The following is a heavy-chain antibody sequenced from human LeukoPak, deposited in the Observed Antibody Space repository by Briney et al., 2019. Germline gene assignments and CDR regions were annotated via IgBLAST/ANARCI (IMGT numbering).Heavy chain of an antibody. D-gene: IGHD2-8*01. V-gene: IGHV4-59*08. CDR1: GASFSSNY. Sequence: SETLSLTCTVSGASFSSNYWSRIRQPPGKGLEWIGHVDHTGNTNYNSSLKSRVTLSVDTPKNQFSLKLTSVTAADTAVYFCAGAPNVYYFDFWVQGVLVTVSS. CDR3: AGAPNVYYFDF. J-gene: IGHJ4*02. CDR2: VDHTGNT.